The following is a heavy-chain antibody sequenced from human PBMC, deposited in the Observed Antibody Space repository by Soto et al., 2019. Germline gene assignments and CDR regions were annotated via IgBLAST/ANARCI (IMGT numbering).Heavy chain of an antibody. J-gene: IGHJ3*02. V-gene: IGHV3-23*01. CDR3: ARDHRVDRTRDALDS. CDR2: ISGSGGST. Sequence: GGSLRLSCAASGFTFSSYAMSWVRQAPGKGLEWVSAISGSGGSTYYADSVKGRFTISRDNSKNTLYLQMNSLRAEDTAVYYCARDHRVDRTRDALDSWGQGTMVTVSS. D-gene: IGHD3-22*01. CDR1: GFTFSSYA.